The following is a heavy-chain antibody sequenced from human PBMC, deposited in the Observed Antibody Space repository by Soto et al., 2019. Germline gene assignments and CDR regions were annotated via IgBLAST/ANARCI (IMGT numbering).Heavy chain of an antibody. Sequence: QVQLVQSGAEVKKPGASVKVSCKASGYTFTSYGISWVRQAPGQGLEWMGWISAQNGNTNYAQKLEGGVTMTTDTSTSTAYMELRSLRSADTAVYYGAMGVDDGSGYYPFDYWGQGTMVTVSS. D-gene: IGHD3-22*01. CDR1: GYTFTSYG. J-gene: IGHJ4*02. CDR2: ISAQNGNT. CDR3: AMGVDDGSGYYPFDY. V-gene: IGHV1-18*04.